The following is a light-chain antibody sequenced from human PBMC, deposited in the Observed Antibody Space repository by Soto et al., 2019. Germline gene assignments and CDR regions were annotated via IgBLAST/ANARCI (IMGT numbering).Light chain of an antibody. CDR2: SNN. V-gene: IGLV1-44*01. CDR3: AAWYDRLNGQV. Sequence: QSVLTQPPSASGTPGQRVTISCSGSSADIRIETIHWYQQSPGTAPKLVIYSNNHRPSGFPDRFSGSKSGTSASLAISGLQSEDEADYYCAAWYDRLNGQVFGTGTKLTVL. J-gene: IGLJ1*01. CDR1: SADIRIET.